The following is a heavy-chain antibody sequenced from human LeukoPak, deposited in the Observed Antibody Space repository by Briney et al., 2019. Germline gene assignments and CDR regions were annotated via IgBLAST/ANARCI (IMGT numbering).Heavy chain of an antibody. CDR2: ISPSGNT. CDR3: ARAIQYSSDP. Sequence: GGSLRLSCAASGFTVSSNYVSWVRQGQGKGLDCVSFISPSGNTYSADSVNGRFTISRDNSKNTLYLQMSSLRAEDTAVYYCARAIQYSSDPWGQGTLVTVSS. J-gene: IGHJ5*02. D-gene: IGHD5-12*01. V-gene: IGHV3-66*01. CDR1: GFTVSSNY.